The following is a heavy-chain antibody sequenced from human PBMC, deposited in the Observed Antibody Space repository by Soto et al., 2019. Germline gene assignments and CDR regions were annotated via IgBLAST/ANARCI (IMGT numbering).Heavy chain of an antibody. V-gene: IGHV4-59*12. CDR1: GGSISSYY. J-gene: IGHJ4*02. CDR2: MHHSGST. Sequence: SETLSLTCTVSGGSISSYYWSWIRQPPGMGLEWIAYMHHSGSTNYNTSLKSRVTVSIDTSKSQVSLRLSSVTAADTAVYYCAREHYDILTGYYQQQEIYYFDYWGQGTLVTVSS. CDR3: AREHYDILTGYYQQQEIYYFDY. D-gene: IGHD3-9*01.